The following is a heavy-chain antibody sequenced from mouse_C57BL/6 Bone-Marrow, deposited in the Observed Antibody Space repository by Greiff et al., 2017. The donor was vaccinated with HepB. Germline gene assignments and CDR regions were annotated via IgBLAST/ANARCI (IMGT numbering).Heavy chain of an antibody. CDR2: IYPRSGNT. CDR1: GYTFTSYG. CDR3: AITRLDYGSSYYAMDY. Sequence: QVQLQQSGAELARPGASVKLSCKASGYTFTSYGISWVKQSTGQGLEWIGEIYPRSGNTYYNEKFKGKATLTADNSSSTAYMELRSLTSEDSAVYFCAITRLDYGSSYYAMDYWGQGTSVTVSS. J-gene: IGHJ4*01. D-gene: IGHD1-1*01. V-gene: IGHV1-81*01.